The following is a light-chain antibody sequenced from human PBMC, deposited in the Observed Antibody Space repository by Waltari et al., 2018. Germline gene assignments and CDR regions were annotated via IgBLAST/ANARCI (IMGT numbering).Light chain of an antibody. CDR3: CSYAGSAIWV. J-gene: IGLJ3*02. CDR2: EDN. CDR1: SRDVGSSNF. Sequence: QSALTQPASVSGSPGQSITLSCPGPSRDVGSSNFFSCSQQHPGKAPNRIVYEDNKRPSGVSNRFSGSKFGNTSSLTISGLQAEDEADYYCCSYAGSAIWVFGGGTKLTVL. V-gene: IGLV2-23*01.